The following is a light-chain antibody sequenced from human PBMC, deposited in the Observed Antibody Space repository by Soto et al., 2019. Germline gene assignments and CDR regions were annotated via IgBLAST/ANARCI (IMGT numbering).Light chain of an antibody. CDR2: KAS. Sequence: DIQMTQSPSTLSGSVGDRVTITCRAIQTISSWLAWYQQKPGKAPKLLIYKASTLKSGVPSRFSGSGSGTDFTLTISSLQPEDFATYYCQQLNSYPRALTFGGGTKVDIK. J-gene: IGKJ4*01. V-gene: IGKV1-5*03. CDR3: QQLNSYPRALT. CDR1: QTISSW.